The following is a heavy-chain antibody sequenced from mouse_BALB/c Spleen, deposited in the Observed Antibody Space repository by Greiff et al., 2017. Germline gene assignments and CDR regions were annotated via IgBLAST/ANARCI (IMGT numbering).Heavy chain of an antibody. CDR3: ASYYGYDEFAY. CDR1: GYTFSSYW. CDR2: ILPGSGST. D-gene: IGHD2-2*01. J-gene: IGHJ3*01. Sequence: VQLQQSGAELMKPGASVKISCKATGYTFSSYWIEWVKQRPGHGLEWIGEILPGSGSTNYNEKFKGKATFTADTSSNTAYMQLSSLTSEDSAVYYCASYYGYDEFAYWGQGTLVTVSA. V-gene: IGHV1-9*01.